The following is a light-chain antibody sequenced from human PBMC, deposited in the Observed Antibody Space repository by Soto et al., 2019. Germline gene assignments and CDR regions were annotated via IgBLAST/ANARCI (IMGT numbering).Light chain of an antibody. CDR2: EVS. CDR3: SSYTSSSTLEYG. V-gene: IGLV2-14*01. CDR1: SSDVGGYNY. Sequence: QSVLTQPASVSGSPGQSIAISCTGTSSDVGGYNYVSWYQQHPGKAPKLMIYEVSNRPSEVSNRFSGSKSGNTASLTISGLQAEDEADYYCSSYTSSSTLEYGFGTGTKVTV. J-gene: IGLJ1*01.